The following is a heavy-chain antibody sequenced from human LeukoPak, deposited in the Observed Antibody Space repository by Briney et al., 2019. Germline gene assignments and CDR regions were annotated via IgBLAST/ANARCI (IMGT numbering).Heavy chain of an antibody. CDR3: ARGADFLYYFDY. Sequence: GGSLRLSCAASGFTFSSYAMHWVRQAPGKGLEWVAVISYDGSNKYYADSVKGRFTISRDNSKNTLYLQMNSLRAEDTAVYYCARGADFLYYFDYWGLGTLVTVSS. J-gene: IGHJ4*02. V-gene: IGHV3-30-3*01. CDR1: GFTFSSYA. D-gene: IGHD3-3*01. CDR2: ISYDGSNK.